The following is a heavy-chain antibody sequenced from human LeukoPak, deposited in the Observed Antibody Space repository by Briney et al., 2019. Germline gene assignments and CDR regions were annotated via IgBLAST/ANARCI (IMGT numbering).Heavy chain of an antibody. Sequence: GESLKISCKGSGYSFISYWIGWVRQMPGKGLEWMGIIYPGDSDTRYSPSFQGQVTISADKSISTAYLQWSSLKASDTAMYYCARTAVEMATIRNFDYWGQGTLVTVSS. J-gene: IGHJ4*02. CDR2: IYPGDSDT. V-gene: IGHV5-51*01. CDR1: GYSFISYW. CDR3: ARTAVEMATIRNFDY. D-gene: IGHD5-24*01.